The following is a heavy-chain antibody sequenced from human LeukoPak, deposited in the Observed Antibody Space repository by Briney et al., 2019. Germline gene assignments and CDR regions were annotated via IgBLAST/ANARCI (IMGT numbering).Heavy chain of an antibody. CDR1: GGSISSGTYY. J-gene: IGHJ4*02. CDR2: IFTSGSA. CDR3: ARHQIAAAGIDY. D-gene: IGHD6-13*01. V-gene: IGHV4-61*02. Sequence: SETLSLTCTVSGGSISSGTYYWSWIRQPAGTGLEWIGRIFTSGSANCNPSLKSRVTISVDTSKNQFSLKLSSVTAADTAVYYCARHQIAAAGIDYWGQGTLVTVSS.